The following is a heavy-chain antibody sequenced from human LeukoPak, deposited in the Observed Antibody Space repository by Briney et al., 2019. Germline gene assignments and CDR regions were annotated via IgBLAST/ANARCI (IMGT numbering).Heavy chain of an antibody. J-gene: IGHJ6*03. CDR3: ARHPLRRYMDV. Sequence: SETLSLTCTVSGASISSSFWSWIRQSPGKGLEWIAYIYYTGSTQYNPSLKSRLTISLDTSKNQFSLKLSSVTAADTAVYYCARHPLRRYMDVWGKGTTVTVSS. CDR1: GASISSSF. CDR2: IYYTGST. V-gene: IGHV4-59*08.